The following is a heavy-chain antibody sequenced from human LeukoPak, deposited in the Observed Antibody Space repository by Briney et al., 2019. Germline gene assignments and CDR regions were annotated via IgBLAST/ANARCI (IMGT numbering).Heavy chain of an antibody. D-gene: IGHD5-18*01. CDR2: IYYSGST. CDR1: GGSISSYY. V-gene: IGHV4-59*01. Sequence: SETLSLTCTVSGGSISSYYWSWIRQPPGKGLEWIGYIYYSGSTNYSPSLKSRVTISVDTSKNQFSLKLSSVTAADTAVYYCARDRSYSYAEYYFDYWGQGTLVTVSS. J-gene: IGHJ4*02. CDR3: ARDRSYSYAEYYFDY.